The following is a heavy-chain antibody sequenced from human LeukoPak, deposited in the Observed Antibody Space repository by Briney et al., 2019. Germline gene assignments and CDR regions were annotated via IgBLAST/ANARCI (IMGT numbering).Heavy chain of an antibody. CDR2: INPSGGST. Sequence: ASVKVSCKASGYTFTGYYMHWVRQAPGQGLEWMGIINPSGGSTSYAQKFQGRVTMTRGTSTSTVYMELSSLRSEGTAVYYCARAYGSGSYTLLFFDYWGQGTLVTVSS. CDR1: GYTFTGYY. J-gene: IGHJ4*02. CDR3: ARAYGSGSYTLLFFDY. V-gene: IGHV1-46*01. D-gene: IGHD3-10*01.